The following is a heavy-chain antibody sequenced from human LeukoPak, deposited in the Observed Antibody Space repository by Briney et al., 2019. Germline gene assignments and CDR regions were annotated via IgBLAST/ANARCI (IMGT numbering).Heavy chain of an antibody. J-gene: IGHJ4*02. CDR3: ARDHNYAFDN. Sequence: GGSLSLSCAASGFPFIDYSMNWVRQAPGKGLEWISYIGISSGNTKYADSVKGRFTISRDYAKNSLYLQMNSLRVEDTAVYFCARDHNYAFDNWGQGTLVTVSS. CDR2: IGISSGNT. CDR1: GFPFIDYS. D-gene: IGHD1-1*01. V-gene: IGHV3-11*06.